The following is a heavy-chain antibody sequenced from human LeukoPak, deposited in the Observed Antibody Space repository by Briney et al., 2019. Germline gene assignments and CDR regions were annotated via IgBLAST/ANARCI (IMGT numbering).Heavy chain of an antibody. CDR3: ARGRRAGSGWPFFDS. CDR2: IYDSGSI. CDR1: GGSISSFY. Sequence: PSETLSLTCTVSGGSISSFYWNWIRQPPGKGLEWIGYIYDSGSIIYNPSLKSRVTISLDMSKNQFSVRLSSVTAADTAVYYCARGRRAGSGWPFFDSWGQGTLVSVSS. J-gene: IGHJ4*02. D-gene: IGHD6-19*01. V-gene: IGHV4-59*08.